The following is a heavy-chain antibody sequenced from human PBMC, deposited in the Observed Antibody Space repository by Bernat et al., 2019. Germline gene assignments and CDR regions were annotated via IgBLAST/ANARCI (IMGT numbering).Heavy chain of an antibody. J-gene: IGHJ6*02. V-gene: IGHV1-18*01. CDR1: GYTFSNYA. Sequence: QAQLVQSGSEVKKPGASVMVSCKASGYTFSNYAITWVRQAPGQGLEWMGWISGYNGNTDYAQKLQGTVTLTTDTSTSTAYMELRSLRSDDTAVYYCARKGVRDSHFYSFGMDVWGQGTTVTVSS. D-gene: IGHD5-18*01. CDR2: ISGYNGNT. CDR3: ARKGVRDSHFYSFGMDV.